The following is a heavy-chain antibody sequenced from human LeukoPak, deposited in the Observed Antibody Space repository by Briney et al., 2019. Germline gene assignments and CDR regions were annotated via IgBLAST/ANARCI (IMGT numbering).Heavy chain of an antibody. Sequence: GMSLRLSCAASGVTLSPYGMHWVRQAPGKGLEWVAVISYEGDTQHYADSVKGRFIISRDNPRNTLYLQMNILRTEDTAVYYCAKEGTPQVSTWYDFWGQGTQVIVSS. CDR3: AKEGTPQVSTWYDF. V-gene: IGHV3-30*18. D-gene: IGHD6-13*01. CDR1: GVTLSPYG. J-gene: IGHJ4*02. CDR2: ISYEGDTQ.